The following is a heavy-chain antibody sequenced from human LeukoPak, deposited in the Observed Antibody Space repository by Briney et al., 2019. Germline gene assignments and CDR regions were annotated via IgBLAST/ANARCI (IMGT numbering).Heavy chain of an antibody. V-gene: IGHV4-34*01. CDR2: INHSGSA. CDR3: ARGRRIAARSVAFDI. J-gene: IGHJ3*02. D-gene: IGHD6-6*01. Sequence: SETLCLTCAVYGGSFSGYYWSWIRQPPGKGLEWIGEINHSGSANYNPSLKSRVTISVDTSKNQFSLKLSSVTAADTAVYYCARGRRIAARSVAFDIWGQGTMVTVSS. CDR1: GGSFSGYY.